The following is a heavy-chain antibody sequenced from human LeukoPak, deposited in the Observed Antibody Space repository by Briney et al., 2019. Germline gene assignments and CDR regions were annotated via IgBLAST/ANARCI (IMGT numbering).Heavy chain of an antibody. CDR3: ARLGCSGGSCPLDY. CDR2: IYYRGST. Sequence: SETLSLTCTVSGGSLMDYFWSWIRQPPGKGLEWIGYIYYRGSTDYSPSLKSRVTISVDTSKNRFSLKLSSVTAADTAVYYCARLGCSGGSCPLDYWGQGTLVTVSS. CDR1: GGSLMDYF. V-gene: IGHV4-59*01. J-gene: IGHJ4*02. D-gene: IGHD2-15*01.